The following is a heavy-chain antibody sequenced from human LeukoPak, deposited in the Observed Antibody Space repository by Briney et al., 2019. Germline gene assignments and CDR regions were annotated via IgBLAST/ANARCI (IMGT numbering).Heavy chain of an antibody. J-gene: IGHJ4*02. Sequence: GASVNVSCKASGYTFTYYYMHWVRQAPGQGLEWMGIINPSGGSTSYAQKFQGRVTMTRDTSTSTVYMELSSLRSEDTAVYYCARDYYGSGSYYRPDYWGQGTLVTVSS. CDR3: ARDYYGSGSYYRPDY. CDR1: GYTFTYYY. V-gene: IGHV1-46*01. D-gene: IGHD3-10*01. CDR2: INPSGGST.